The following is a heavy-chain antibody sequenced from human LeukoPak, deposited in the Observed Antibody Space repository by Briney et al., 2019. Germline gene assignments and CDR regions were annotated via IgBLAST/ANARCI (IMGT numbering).Heavy chain of an antibody. CDR3: VAGGETEIFDY. D-gene: IGHD3-16*01. J-gene: IGHJ4*02. Sequence: SETLSLTCTVSGGSISSSSYYWGWIRQPPGKGLEWIGSIYYSGSTYYNPSLKSRVTISVDTSKNQFSLKLSSVTAADTAVYYCVAGGETEIFDYWGQGTLVTVSS. CDR2: IYYSGST. CDR1: GGSISSSSYY. V-gene: IGHV4-39*01.